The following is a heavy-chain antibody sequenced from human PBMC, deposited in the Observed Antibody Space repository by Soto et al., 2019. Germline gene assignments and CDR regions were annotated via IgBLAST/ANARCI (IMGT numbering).Heavy chain of an antibody. CDR3: STNYYDSSGYDNWFDP. Sequence: GGFLRLSCTASGFTFGDYAMSWFRQAPGKGLEWVGFIRSKAYGGTTEYAASVKGRFTISRDDSKSIAYLQMNSLKTEDTAVYYCSTNYYDSSGYDNWFDPWGQGTLVTAPQ. V-gene: IGHV3-49*03. CDR1: GFTFGDYA. D-gene: IGHD3-22*01. J-gene: IGHJ5*02. CDR2: IRSKAYGGTT.